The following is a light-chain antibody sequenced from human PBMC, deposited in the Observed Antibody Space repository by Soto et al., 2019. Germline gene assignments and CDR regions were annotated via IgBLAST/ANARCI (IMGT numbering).Light chain of an antibody. CDR2: GAS. V-gene: IGKV3-20*01. J-gene: IGKJ1*01. CDR3: QKYCSPRT. CDR1: QSVSSSY. Sequence: EIVLTQSPGTLSLSPGERATLFCRASQSVSSSYLAWYQQKPGQAPSLLIYGASSRATGIPDRFSGSGSGTDFTLTISRLEPEAFAVYYWQKYCSPRTFGQGTKVEIK.